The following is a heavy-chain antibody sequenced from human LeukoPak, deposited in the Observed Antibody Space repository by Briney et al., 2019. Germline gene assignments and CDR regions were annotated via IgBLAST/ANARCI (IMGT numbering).Heavy chain of an antibody. D-gene: IGHD4-17*01. CDR3: ARDRSYGDYVYDY. V-gene: IGHV3-21*01. Sequence: PGGSLRLSCAASGFTFSSYSMNWVRQAPGKGLEWVSSISSSSSYIYYADSVKGRFTISRENAKNSLYLQMNSLRAEDTAVYYCARDRSYGDYVYDYWGQGTLVTVSS. CDR1: GFTFSSYS. CDR2: ISSSSSYI. J-gene: IGHJ4*02.